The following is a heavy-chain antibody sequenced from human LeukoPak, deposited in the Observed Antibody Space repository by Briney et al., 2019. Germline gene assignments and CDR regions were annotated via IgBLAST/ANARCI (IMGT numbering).Heavy chain of an antibody. Sequence: GGSLRLSCAASGFTFSSYWMNWARQAPGKGLKWVASINHNGNVNYYVDSVKGRFTISRDNAKNSLYLQMSNLRAEDTAVYFCARGGGLDVWGQGATVTVSS. V-gene: IGHV3-7*03. CDR1: GFTFSSYW. D-gene: IGHD3-16*01. CDR3: ARGGGLDV. CDR2: INHNGNVN. J-gene: IGHJ6*02.